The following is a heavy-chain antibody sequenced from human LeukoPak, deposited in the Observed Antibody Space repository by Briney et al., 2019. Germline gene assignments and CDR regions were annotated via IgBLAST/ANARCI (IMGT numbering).Heavy chain of an antibody. CDR1: GFTFSSYS. Sequence: GGSLRLSCAASGFTFSSYSMNWVRQAPGKGLEWVSSISSSSSYIYYADSVKGRFTISRDNAKNSLYLQMNSLRAADTAVYYCARNPAYYYPDYFDYWAQGTLVTVSS. V-gene: IGHV3-21*01. J-gene: IGHJ4*02. CDR2: ISSSSSYI. D-gene: IGHD3-22*01. CDR3: ARNPAYYYPDYFDY.